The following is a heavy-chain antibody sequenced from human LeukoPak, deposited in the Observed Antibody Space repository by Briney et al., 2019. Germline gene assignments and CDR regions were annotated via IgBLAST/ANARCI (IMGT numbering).Heavy chain of an antibody. D-gene: IGHD3-10*01. Sequence: HPGGSLRLSCAASGFTFSSYAMSWVRQAPGKGLEWVSTISGGGSSTYYADSVKGRFTFSRDNSKNTLYLQMNSLRAEDTAIYYCAKDRGANWNCFDYWGQGTLVTVSS. V-gene: IGHV3-23*01. CDR1: GFTFSSYA. J-gene: IGHJ4*02. CDR2: ISGGGSST. CDR3: AKDRGANWNCFDY.